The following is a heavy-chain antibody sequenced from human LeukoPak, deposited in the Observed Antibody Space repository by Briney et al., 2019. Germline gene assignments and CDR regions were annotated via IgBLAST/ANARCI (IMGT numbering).Heavy chain of an antibody. CDR2: IYSDGNT. CDR3: ARGHGSGTYYNED. V-gene: IGHV3-66*01. J-gene: IGHJ4*02. CDR1: GFTVSSNY. D-gene: IGHD3-10*01. Sequence: GSLRLSCVVSGFTVSSNYMTWVRQAPGKGLEWVSVIYSDGNTYYTDSVKGRFAISRDNFKNTLYLQMNSLRAEDTAVYYCARGHGSGTYYNEDWGQGSLVTVAS.